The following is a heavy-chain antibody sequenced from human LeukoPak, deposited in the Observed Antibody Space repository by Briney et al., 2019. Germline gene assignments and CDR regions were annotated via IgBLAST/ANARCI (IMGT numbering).Heavy chain of an antibody. J-gene: IGHJ4*02. CDR2: ISSSGSTI. CDR1: GFTFSSYE. Sequence: PGGSLILSCAASGFTFSSYEMNWVRQAPGKGLEWVSYISSSGSTIYYADSVKGRFTISRDNAKNSLYLQMNSLRAEDTAVYYCARGARRYCSSTSCRPPFDYWGQGTLVTVSS. D-gene: IGHD2-2*01. V-gene: IGHV3-48*03. CDR3: ARGARRYCSSTSCRPPFDY.